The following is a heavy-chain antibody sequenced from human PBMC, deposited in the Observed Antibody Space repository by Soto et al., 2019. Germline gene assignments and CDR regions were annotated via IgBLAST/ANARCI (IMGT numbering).Heavy chain of an antibody. J-gene: IGHJ4*02. CDR1: GFTFRRYW. D-gene: IGHD5-18*01. CDR3: VRSVFDTWNY. V-gene: IGHV3-74*01. CDR2: INSDGTST. Sequence: XESLRLSCAASGFTFRRYWMHWVRQAPGKGLVWVSRINSDGTSTTYADSVKGRFTISRDNAKNTLYLQMNSLRAEDTAVYYCVRSVFDTWNYWGQGTLVTVSS.